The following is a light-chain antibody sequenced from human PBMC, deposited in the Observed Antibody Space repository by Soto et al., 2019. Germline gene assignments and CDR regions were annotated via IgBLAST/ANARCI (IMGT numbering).Light chain of an antibody. CDR3: QHYNSYSEA. V-gene: IGKV1-5*03. J-gene: IGKJ1*01. CDR1: QTISSW. Sequence: DIQMTQSPSTLSGSVVERFTITCRASQTISSWLAWYQQKPGKAPKLLIYKASTLKSGVPSRFSGSGSGTEFTLTISSLQPDDFATYYCQHYNSYSEAFGQGTKV. CDR2: KAS.